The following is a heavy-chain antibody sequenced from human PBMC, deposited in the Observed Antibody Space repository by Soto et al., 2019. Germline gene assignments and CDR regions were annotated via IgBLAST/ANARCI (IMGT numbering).Heavy chain of an antibody. D-gene: IGHD7-27*01. CDR1: NDSISTYY. CDR3: ARPGRDWGALHY. Sequence: QVQLQESGPGLVKPSETLSLTCTVSNDSISTYYLTWIRQPPGKGLEWIGFIYYSGGTNYNPSLQSRVTISVDTSNNQFSRKMNSVTAADTAVYYCARPGRDWGALHYWGQRTLVTVSS. J-gene: IGHJ4*02. V-gene: IGHV4-59*08. CDR2: IYYSGGT.